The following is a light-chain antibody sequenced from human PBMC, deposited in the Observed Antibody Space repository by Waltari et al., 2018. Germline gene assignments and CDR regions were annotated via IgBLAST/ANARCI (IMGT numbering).Light chain of an antibody. CDR2: VNSDGSL. CDR3: QTWGSGILV. Sequence: QVVLTQSPSASASLGASVKLTCTLSSGDSSYTIAWYQQQPEKGPRYLMRVNSDGSLSKGDGSPVRFSGSTSGAERYLTVSSLQSDDEADYYCQTWGSGILVFGGGTKLTVL. J-gene: IGLJ3*02. CDR1: SGDSSYT. V-gene: IGLV4-69*01.